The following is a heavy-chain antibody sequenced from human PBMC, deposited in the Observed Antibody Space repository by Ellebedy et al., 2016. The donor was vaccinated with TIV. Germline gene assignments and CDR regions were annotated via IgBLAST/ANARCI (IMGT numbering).Heavy chain of an antibody. Sequence: GESLKISCAASGFTFNSYAMHWVRQAPGKGLEWVAVISYDGSSKYYADSVKGRFTVSRDNSMTTVYLEMNSLRAEDTALNYCARDLDKSSGWYGGAAYWGQGTQVTVSS. D-gene: IGHD6-19*01. CDR3: ARDLDKSSGWYGGAAY. V-gene: IGHV3-30-3*01. J-gene: IGHJ4*02. CDR2: ISYDGSSK. CDR1: GFTFNSYA.